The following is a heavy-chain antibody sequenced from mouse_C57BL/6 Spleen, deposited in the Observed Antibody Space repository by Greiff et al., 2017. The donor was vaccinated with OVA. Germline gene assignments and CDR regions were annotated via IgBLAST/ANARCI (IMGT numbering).Heavy chain of an antibody. Sequence: QVQLQQPGAELVKPGASVKLSCKASGYTFTSYWMQWVKQRPGQGLEWIGEIDPSDSYTNYNQKFKGKATLTVDTSSSTAYMQLSSLTSEDSAVYYCARYSSGYYAMDYWGQGTSVTVSS. V-gene: IGHV1-50*01. CDR2: IDPSDSYT. CDR3: ARYSSGYYAMDY. D-gene: IGHD3-2*02. J-gene: IGHJ4*01. CDR1: GYTFTSYW.